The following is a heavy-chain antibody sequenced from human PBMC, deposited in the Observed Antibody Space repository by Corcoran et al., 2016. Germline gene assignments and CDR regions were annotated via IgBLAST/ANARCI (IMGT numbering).Heavy chain of an antibody. Sequence: QVQLQESGPGLVKPSETLSLTCTVSGGSISSYYWSWIRQPPGKGLEWIGYIYYSGSTNYNPSLKSRVTISVDTSKNQFSLKLSSVTAADSAVYYCAIAYYDFWSGYYTYYYGMDVWDQGTTVTVSS. D-gene: IGHD3-3*01. V-gene: IGHV4-59*01. CDR1: GGSISSYY. CDR3: AIAYYDFWSGYYTYYYGMDV. CDR2: IYYSGST. J-gene: IGHJ6*02.